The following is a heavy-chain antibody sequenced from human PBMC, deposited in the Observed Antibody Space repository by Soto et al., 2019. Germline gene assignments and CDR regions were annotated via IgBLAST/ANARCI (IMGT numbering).Heavy chain of an antibody. CDR3: ATDYYDSSGYYYDPFDY. D-gene: IGHD3-22*01. J-gene: IGHJ4*02. CDR2: ISYDGSNK. V-gene: IGHV3-30-3*01. Sequence: GGSLRLSCAASGFTFSSYAMHWVRQAPGKGLEWVAVISYDGSNKYYADSVKGRFTISRDNSKNTLYLQMNSLRAEDTAVYYCATDYYDSSGYYYDPFDYWGQGTLVTVSS. CDR1: GFTFSSYA.